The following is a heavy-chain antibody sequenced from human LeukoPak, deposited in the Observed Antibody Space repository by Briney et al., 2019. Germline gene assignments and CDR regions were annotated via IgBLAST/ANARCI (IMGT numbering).Heavy chain of an antibody. V-gene: IGHV3-23*01. J-gene: IGHJ4*02. Sequence: GGSLRLSCAASGFTFSSNAIHWVRQGPGTGLEWVSAISGSGDTTFYADSVKGRFTISRDNSKKTLYLQVNSLRAEDTAVYFCAKELTTERTPGVDSWGQGTLVTVSS. CDR1: GFTFSSNA. CDR2: ISGSGDTT. CDR3: AKELTTERTPGVDS. D-gene: IGHD4-17*01.